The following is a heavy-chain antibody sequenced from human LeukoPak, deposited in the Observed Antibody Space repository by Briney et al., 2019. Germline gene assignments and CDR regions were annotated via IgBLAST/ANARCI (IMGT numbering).Heavy chain of an antibody. CDR2: ISSSSSYI. V-gene: IGHV3-21*01. CDR1: GFTFSSYA. J-gene: IGHJ4*02. CDR3: ARSREGDFDY. D-gene: IGHD1-26*01. Sequence: GRSLRLSCAASGFTFSSYAMHWARQAPGKGLEWVSSISSSSSYIYYADSVKGRFTISRDNAKNSLYLQMNSLRAEDTAVYYCARSREGDFDYWGQGTLVTVSS.